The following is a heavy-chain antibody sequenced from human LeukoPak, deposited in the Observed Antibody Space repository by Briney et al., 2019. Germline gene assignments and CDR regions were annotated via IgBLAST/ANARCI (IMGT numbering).Heavy chain of an antibody. J-gene: IGHJ1*01. D-gene: IGHD1-1*01. Sequence: ASVKVSCKASGYIFDIYAMIWVRQAPGQGLELMGWINTNTGNPTYAQGFTGRFVFSLDTSVSTAYLQISSLKAEDTAIYYCARDYSLTLGTTTYFQHWGQGTLVTVSS. V-gene: IGHV7-4-1*02. CDR3: ARDYSLTLGTTTYFQH. CDR2: INTNTGNP. CDR1: GYIFDIYA.